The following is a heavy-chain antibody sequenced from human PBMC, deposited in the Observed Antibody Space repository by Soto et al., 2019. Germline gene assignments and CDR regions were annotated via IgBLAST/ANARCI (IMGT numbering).Heavy chain of an antibody. CDR3: ARDGARDRGDKGFDY. CDR2: ITSTSTYI. CDR1: GFTFSSYP. V-gene: IGHV3-21*01. D-gene: IGHD2-21*02. J-gene: IGHJ4*02. Sequence: VGSLRLSCAASGFTFSSYPMHWVRQAPGKGLEWVASITSTSTYIYYTDSLKGRFTISRDNAKNSLYLQMNSLGPGDTAVYYCARDGARDRGDKGFDYWGQGTVVTVSS.